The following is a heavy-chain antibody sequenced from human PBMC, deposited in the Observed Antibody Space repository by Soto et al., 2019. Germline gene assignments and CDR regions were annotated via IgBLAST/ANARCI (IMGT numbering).Heavy chain of an antibody. CDR2: INAANGDT. CDR1: GYIFTTYT. CDR3: ARPVDTAPNWFDP. J-gene: IGHJ5*02. Sequence: QVHLVQSGPEVKRPGASVKVSCKTSGYIFTTYTLHWVRQAPGQRLEWMGWINAANGDTKYSRNFQGRVTITRYTSANTAYLELSNLRSEDTAVYCCARPVDTAPNWFDPWGQGTLVTVSS. V-gene: IGHV1-3*01. D-gene: IGHD5-18*01.